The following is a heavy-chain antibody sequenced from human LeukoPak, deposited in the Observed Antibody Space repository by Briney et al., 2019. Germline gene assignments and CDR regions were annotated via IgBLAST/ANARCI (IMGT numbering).Heavy chain of an antibody. CDR3: TRDEGVTTS. CDR1: GFTFSSSS. V-gene: IGHV3-21*01. Sequence: PGGSLRLSCAASGFTFSSSSMNWVRQAPGKGLEWVSSISSSSSYIHYADSVKGRFTISRDNAKNSLSLQMNSLRVEDTAVYYCTRDEGVTTSWGQGTLVTVSS. CDR2: ISSSSSYI. J-gene: IGHJ4*02. D-gene: IGHD4-17*01.